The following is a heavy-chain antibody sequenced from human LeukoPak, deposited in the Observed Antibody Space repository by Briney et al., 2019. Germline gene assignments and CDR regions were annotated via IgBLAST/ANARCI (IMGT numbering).Heavy chain of an antibody. D-gene: IGHD3-9*01. Sequence: PGGSLRLSCAASGFTFSSYAMSWVRQAPGKGLEWVSATSGSGGSTYYADSVKGRFTISRDNSKNTLYLQMNSLRAEGTAVYYCAKDPDRYFDLDYWGQGTLVTVSS. J-gene: IGHJ4*02. CDR1: GFTFSSYA. V-gene: IGHV3-23*01. CDR3: AKDPDRYFDLDY. CDR2: TSGSGGST.